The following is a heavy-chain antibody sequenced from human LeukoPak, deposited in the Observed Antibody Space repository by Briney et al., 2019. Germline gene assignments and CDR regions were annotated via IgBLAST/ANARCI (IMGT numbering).Heavy chain of an antibody. Sequence: KPSETLSLTCAVYGGSFSGYYWSWIRQPPGKGLEWIGEINHSGSTNYNPSLKSRVTISVDTSKNQFSLKLSSVTAADPAVYYCARGKSLAIWGQGTMVTVSS. CDR2: INHSGST. CDR1: GGSFSGYY. J-gene: IGHJ3*02. V-gene: IGHV4-34*01. CDR3: ARGKSLAI.